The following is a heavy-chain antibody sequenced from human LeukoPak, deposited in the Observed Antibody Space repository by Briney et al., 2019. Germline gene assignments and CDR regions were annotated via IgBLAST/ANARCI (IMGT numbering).Heavy chain of an antibody. V-gene: IGHV3-20*04. J-gene: IGHJ6*03. CDR1: GFTFDDYG. Sequence: PRGSLRLSCAASGFTFDDYGMSWVRQAPGKGLEWVSGINWNGDSIGYADSVKGRFTISRDNAKNSLYLQMNSLRAEDTALYYCVGRSDDYVKPSYYYYYMDVWGKGTTVTVSS. CDR3: VGRSDDYVKPSYYYYYMDV. D-gene: IGHD4-17*01. CDR2: INWNGDSI.